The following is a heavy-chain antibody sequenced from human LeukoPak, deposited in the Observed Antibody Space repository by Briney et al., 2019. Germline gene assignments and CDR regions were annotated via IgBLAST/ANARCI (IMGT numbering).Heavy chain of an antibody. D-gene: IGHD3-22*01. CDR2: ISNSGGDT. J-gene: IGHJ3*02. V-gene: IGHV3-23*01. CDR1: GFTFSTYA. CDR3: AREYYDNSGGEDAFDI. Sequence: GGSLRLSCAASGFTFSTYAMTWVRQAPGKGLEWVAVISNSGGDTFYADSVKGRFSISRDNSKNTLYLQMNSLRDEDRAMYYCAREYYDNSGGEDAFDIWGPGTMVTVSS.